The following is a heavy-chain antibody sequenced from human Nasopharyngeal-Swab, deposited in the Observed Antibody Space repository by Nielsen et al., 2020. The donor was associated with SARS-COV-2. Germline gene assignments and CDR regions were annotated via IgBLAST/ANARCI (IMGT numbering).Heavy chain of an antibody. J-gene: IGHJ5*02. Sequence: SVEVSCKASGGTFSSYAISWVRQAPGQGLEWMGGIIPIFGTANYAQKFQGRVTITADESTSTAYMELSSLRSEDTAVYYCARGGGINWNYNWFDPWGQGTLVTVSS. CDR2: IIPIFGTA. V-gene: IGHV1-69*13. CDR3: ARGGGINWNYNWFDP. CDR1: GGTFSSYA. D-gene: IGHD1-1*01.